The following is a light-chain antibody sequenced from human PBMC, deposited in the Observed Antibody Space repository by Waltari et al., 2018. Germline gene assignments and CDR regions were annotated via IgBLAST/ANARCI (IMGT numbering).Light chain of an antibody. CDR3: QQYGSSLWT. CDR2: GAS. CDR1: QSVSSSY. J-gene: IGKJ1*01. V-gene: IGKV3-20*01. Sequence: EIVLTQSTGPLSLYPGERATLSCRASQSVSSSYLAWYQQKPGQAPRLLIYGASSKATGIPDRFSGSGSGTDFTLTISRLEPEDFAVYYCQQYGSSLWTFGQGTKVEIK.